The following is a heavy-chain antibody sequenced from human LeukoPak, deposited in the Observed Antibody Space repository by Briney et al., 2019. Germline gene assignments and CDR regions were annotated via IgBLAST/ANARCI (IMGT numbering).Heavy chain of an antibody. CDR3: ARDPDGLLWFGEGGAFDI. CDR2: ISSSSSYI. CDR1: GFTFSSYS. D-gene: IGHD3-10*01. V-gene: IGHV3-21*01. J-gene: IGHJ3*02. Sequence: KPGGSLRLSCAASGFTFSSYSMNWVRQAPGKGLEWVSSISSSSSYIYYADSVKGRFTISRDNAKNSLYLQMNSLRAEDTAVYYCARDPDGLLWFGEGGAFDIWGQGTMVTVSS.